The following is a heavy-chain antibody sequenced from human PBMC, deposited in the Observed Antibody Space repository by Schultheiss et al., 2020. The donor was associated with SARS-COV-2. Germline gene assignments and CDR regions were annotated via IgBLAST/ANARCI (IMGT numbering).Heavy chain of an antibody. J-gene: IGHJ3*02. CDR1: GYSFTSYW. D-gene: IGHD2-21*02. CDR2: INPNSGGT. CDR3: AREGGDNAFDI. Sequence: GGSLRLSCKGSGYSFTSYWIGWVRQAPGQGLEWMGRINPNSGGTNYAQKFQGRVTMTTDTSTSTAYMELRSLRSDDTAVYYCAREGGDNAFDIWGQGTMVTVSS. V-gene: IGHV1-18*04.